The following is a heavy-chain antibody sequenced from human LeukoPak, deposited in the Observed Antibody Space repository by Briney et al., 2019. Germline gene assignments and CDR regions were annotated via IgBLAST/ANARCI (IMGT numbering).Heavy chain of an antibody. CDR2: ISGGGSGT. Sequence: PGGSLRLSCATSGFTVSSNYMSWVRQAPGKGLEWVSAISGGGSGTYYADSVKGRFTISRDNSKNTLYLQMNSLRAEDTAVYYCAKRNNWNSLDYWGQRTLVTVSS. CDR3: AKRNNWNSLDY. J-gene: IGHJ4*02. V-gene: IGHV3-23*01. CDR1: GFTVSSNY. D-gene: IGHD1-7*01.